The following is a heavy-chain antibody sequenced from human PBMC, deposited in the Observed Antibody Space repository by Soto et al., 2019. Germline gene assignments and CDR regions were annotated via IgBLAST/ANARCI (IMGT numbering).Heavy chain of an antibody. CDR1: GGSISSSSYY. Sequence: QLQLQESGPGLVKPSETLSLTCTVSGGSISSSSYYWGWIRQPPGKGLEWIGSIYYSGSTYYNPSRQVRVTISVATSKNQFSLKLSSVTAADTAVYYCARHWVSSSWYAGAAYYYDGMDVWGQGTTVTVSS. D-gene: IGHD6-13*01. J-gene: IGHJ6*02. CDR3: ARHWVSSSWYAGAAYYYDGMDV. V-gene: IGHV4-39*01. CDR2: IYYSGST.